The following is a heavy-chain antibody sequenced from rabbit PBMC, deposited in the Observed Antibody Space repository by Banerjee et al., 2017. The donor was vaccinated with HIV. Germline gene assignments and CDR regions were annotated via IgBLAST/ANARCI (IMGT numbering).Heavy chain of an antibody. J-gene: IGHJ6*01. CDR3: ARGGDHSFGYNL. CDR2: IDAGSSGST. Sequence: QEQLVESGGGLVQPEGSLTLSCKASGFDFSSSYWICWVRQAPGKGLEWIACIDAGSSGSTYYASWAKGRFTISRTSSTTVTLQMTSLTAADTATYFCARGGDHSFGYNLWGPGTLVTVS. CDR1: GFDFSSSYW. V-gene: IGHV1S45*01. D-gene: IGHD6-1*01.